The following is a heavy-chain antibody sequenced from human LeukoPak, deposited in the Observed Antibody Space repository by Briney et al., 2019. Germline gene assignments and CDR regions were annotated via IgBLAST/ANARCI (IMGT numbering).Heavy chain of an antibody. CDR3: AREYYDILTGSLDY. Sequence: DSVKVSCKASGYRFTGYYIHWVRQAPGQGLEWMGWINPHSGGTKFAQKFQGRVTMTRDTSISTAYMEVSRLRSDDAAVYYCAREYYDILTGSLDYWGQGTLVTVSS. J-gene: IGHJ4*02. D-gene: IGHD3-9*01. CDR2: INPHSGGT. CDR1: GYRFTGYY. V-gene: IGHV1-2*02.